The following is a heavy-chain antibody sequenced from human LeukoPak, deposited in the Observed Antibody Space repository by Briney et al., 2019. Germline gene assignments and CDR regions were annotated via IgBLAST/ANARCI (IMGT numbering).Heavy chain of an antibody. CDR1: GGSISSGGYY. V-gene: IGHV4-31*03. CDR2: IYYSGST. D-gene: IGHD3-22*01. J-gene: IGHJ3*02. Sequence: PSQTLSLTCTVSGGSISSGGYYWSWIRQHPGKGLEWIGYIYYSGSTYYNPYLKSRVTISLDTSKNQFSLKLSSVTAAHTAVYYCASHDSSGYYDAFDIWGQGTMVTVSS. CDR3: ASHDSSGYYDAFDI.